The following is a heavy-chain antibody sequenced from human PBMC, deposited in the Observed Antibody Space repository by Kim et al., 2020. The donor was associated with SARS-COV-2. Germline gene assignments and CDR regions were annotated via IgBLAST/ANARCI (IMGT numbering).Heavy chain of an antibody. J-gene: IGHJ6*02. CDR3: AKGGASGRYYYGLDV. Sequence: ADSVRGRFTISRDSSKNTQYWHMNRLRVEDTAVYYCAKGGASGRYYYGLDVWGQGTTVIVSS. D-gene: IGHD2-15*01. V-gene: IGHV3-30*02.